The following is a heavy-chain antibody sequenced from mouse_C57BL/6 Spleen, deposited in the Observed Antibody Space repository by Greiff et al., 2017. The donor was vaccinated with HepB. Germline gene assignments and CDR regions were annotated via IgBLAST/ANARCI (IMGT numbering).Heavy chain of an antibody. D-gene: IGHD1-1*01. Sequence: VQLQQPGAELVKPGASVKLSCKASGYTFTSYWMQWVKQRPGQGLEWIGEIDPSDSYTNYNQKFKGKATLTVDTSSSTAYMQLSSLTSEDSAVYYCARLYGAMDYWGQGTSVTVSS. CDR2: IDPSDSYT. V-gene: IGHV1-50*01. CDR1: GYTFTSYW. J-gene: IGHJ4*01. CDR3: ARLYGAMDY.